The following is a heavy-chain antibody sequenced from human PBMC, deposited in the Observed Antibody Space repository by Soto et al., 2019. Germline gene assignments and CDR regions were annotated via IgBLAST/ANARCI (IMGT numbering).Heavy chain of an antibody. D-gene: IGHD2-15*01. CDR1: GFTFSSYS. Sequence: GGSLRLSCAASGFTFSSYSMNWVRQAPGKGLEWVSYISSSSSTIYYADSVKGRFTISRDNAKNSLYLQMNSLRDEDTAVYYCAGDSALSYCSGGSCYHYYFDYWGQGTLVTVSS. V-gene: IGHV3-48*02. CDR3: AGDSALSYCSGGSCYHYYFDY. J-gene: IGHJ4*02. CDR2: ISSSSSTI.